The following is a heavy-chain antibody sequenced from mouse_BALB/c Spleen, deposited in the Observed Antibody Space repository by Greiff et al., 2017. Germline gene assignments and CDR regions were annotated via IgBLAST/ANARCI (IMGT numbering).Heavy chain of an antibody. V-gene: IGHV5-6-5*01. CDR3: ARGGGYDYETFAY. Sequence: EVHLVESGAGLVKPARSLSLSCAASGFSFTSYSMSWVRQTPAKRLEWVASISSGGSTYYPDSVKSRFTITRANARNILYLQMSSLRSEDTAVYYCARGGGYDYETFAYWGQGTLVTVSA. CDR2: ISSGGST. J-gene: IGHJ3*01. D-gene: IGHD2-4*01. CDR1: GFSFTSYS.